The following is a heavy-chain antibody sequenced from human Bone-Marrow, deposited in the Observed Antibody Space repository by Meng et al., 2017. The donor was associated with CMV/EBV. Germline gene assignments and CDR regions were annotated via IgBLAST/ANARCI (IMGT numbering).Heavy chain of an antibody. CDR1: GYTFTGYY. V-gene: IGHV1-2*02. CDR3: ARDFPLSNVPAATLYYYGLDV. Sequence: ASVKVSCKASGYTFTGYYINWVRQAPGQGLEWMGWINPNSGGTEYAQRFQGRVTMTRYTSISTAYMELSSLRSDDTATYYCARDFPLSNVPAATLYYYGLDVWGQGTTVTVSS. D-gene: IGHD2-2*01. CDR2: INPNSGGT. J-gene: IGHJ6*02.